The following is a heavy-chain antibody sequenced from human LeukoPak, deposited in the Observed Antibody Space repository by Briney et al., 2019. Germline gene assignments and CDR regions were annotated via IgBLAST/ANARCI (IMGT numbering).Heavy chain of an antibody. CDR2: INHSGST. J-gene: IGHJ4*02. V-gene: IGHV4-34*01. Sequence: EPSETLSLTCAVYGGSFSGYYWSWIRQPPGKGLEWIGEINHSGSTNYNPSLKSRVTISVDTSKNQFSLKLSSVTAADTAVYYCARALTSTFDYWGQGTLVTVSS. D-gene: IGHD5/OR15-5a*01. CDR1: GGSFSGYY. CDR3: ARALTSTFDY.